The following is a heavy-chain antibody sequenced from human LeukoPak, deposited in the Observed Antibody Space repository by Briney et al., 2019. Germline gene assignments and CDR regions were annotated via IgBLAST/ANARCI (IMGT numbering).Heavy chain of an antibody. Sequence: PSETLSLTCAVYGGSFSGYYWSWIRQPPGKGLEWIGEINHSGSTNYNPSLKSRVTISVDTSKNQFSLNLSSVTAADTAVYYCARLKRWLQLPHYYYYYMDVWGKGTTVTISS. CDR2: INHSGST. CDR1: GGSFSGYY. D-gene: IGHD5-24*01. J-gene: IGHJ6*03. CDR3: ARLKRWLQLPHYYYYYMDV. V-gene: IGHV4-34*01.